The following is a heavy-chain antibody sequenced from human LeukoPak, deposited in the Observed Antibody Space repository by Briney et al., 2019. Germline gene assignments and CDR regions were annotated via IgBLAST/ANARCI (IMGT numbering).Heavy chain of an antibody. CDR1: GDSISSGGYY. D-gene: IGHD4-17*01. V-gene: IGHV4-31*03. CDR3: ARYDYGDYWRRSYYFDY. Sequence: PSETLSLTCTVSGDSISSGGYYWSWIRQHPGKGLEWIGYIYYSGSTYYNPSLKSRVTISVDTSKNQFSLKLSSVTAADTAVYYCARYDYGDYWRRSYYFDYWGQGTLVTVSS. CDR2: IYYSGST. J-gene: IGHJ4*02.